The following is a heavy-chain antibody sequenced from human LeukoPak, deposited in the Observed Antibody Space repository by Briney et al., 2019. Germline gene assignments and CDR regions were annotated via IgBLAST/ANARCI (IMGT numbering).Heavy chain of an antibody. CDR3: AREPIRGNWFDP. CDR2: ISGGGDAT. V-gene: IGHV3-23*01. J-gene: IGHJ5*02. Sequence: GGSLRLSCAASGFTFSSYEMNWVRQAPGKGLEWVSTISGGGDATYYADSVKGRFTISRDNSKNTLYLQMNSLRAEDTAVYYCAREPIRGNWFDPWGQGTLVTVSS. D-gene: IGHD2-2*02. CDR1: GFTFSSYE.